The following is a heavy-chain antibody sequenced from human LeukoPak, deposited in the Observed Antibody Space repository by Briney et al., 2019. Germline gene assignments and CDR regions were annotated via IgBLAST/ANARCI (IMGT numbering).Heavy chain of an antibody. CDR3: AKAKITLIVVANPNSGALDI. D-gene: IGHD3-22*01. V-gene: IGHV3-23*03. J-gene: IGHJ3*02. Sequence: GGSLRLSCVASGFTFSIYAMNWVRQAPGKGLEWVSGIAGGTDTFYADSVKGRFTISRDNSNNTLYLQMNSLRAEDTALYYCAKAKITLIVVANPNSGALDIWGQGTMVTVSS. CDR2: IAGGTDT. CDR1: GFTFSIYA.